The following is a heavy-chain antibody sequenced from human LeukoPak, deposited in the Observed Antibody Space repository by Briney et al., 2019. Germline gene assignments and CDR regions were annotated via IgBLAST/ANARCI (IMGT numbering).Heavy chain of an antibody. D-gene: IGHD3-16*02. Sequence: GGSLRLSCAASGFTFSNYAMRWVRQAPGKGLEWVSTLSGSGDSTHYADSVKGRFTISRDNSKNTLYLQLNSLRAEDTAVYYCAKDRRYVWGSYRHDYYFDSWGQGTLVTVSS. CDR2: LSGSGDST. CDR3: AKDRRYVWGSYRHDYYFDS. V-gene: IGHV3-23*01. J-gene: IGHJ4*02. CDR1: GFTFSNYA.